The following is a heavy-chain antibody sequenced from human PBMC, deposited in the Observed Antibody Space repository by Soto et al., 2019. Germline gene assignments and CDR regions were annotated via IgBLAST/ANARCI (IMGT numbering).Heavy chain of an antibody. J-gene: IGHJ4*02. CDR3: ARDQGEYYDSSGYYALDY. Sequence: QVQLVQSGAEVKKPGASVKVSCKASGYTFTSYGISWVRQAPGQGLEWMGGIIPIFGTANYAQKFQGRVTITADESTSTAYMELSSLRSEDTAVYYCARDQGEYYDSSGYYALDYWGQGTLVTVSS. CDR2: IIPIFGTA. V-gene: IGHV1-69*13. CDR1: GYTFTSYG. D-gene: IGHD3-22*01.